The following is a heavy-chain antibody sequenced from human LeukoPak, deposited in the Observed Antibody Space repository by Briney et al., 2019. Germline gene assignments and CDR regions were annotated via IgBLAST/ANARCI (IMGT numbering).Heavy chain of an antibody. CDR2: IYPGDSDT. CDR1: GYSFTSYW. V-gene: IGHV5-51*01. D-gene: IGHD6-13*01. Sequence: GESLKISCKGSGYSFTSYWIGWVRQMPGKGLEWMGIIYPGDSDTRYSPSFQGQVTISADKSISTASLQWSSLKASDTAMYYCARYQPAAAGPNYYYYGMDVWGQGTTVTVSS. J-gene: IGHJ6*02. CDR3: ARYQPAAAGPNYYYYGMDV.